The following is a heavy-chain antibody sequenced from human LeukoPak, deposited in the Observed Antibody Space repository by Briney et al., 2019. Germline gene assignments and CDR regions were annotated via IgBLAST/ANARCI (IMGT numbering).Heavy chain of an antibody. V-gene: IGHV3-23*01. D-gene: IGHD5-18*01. CDR2: ISGSGGST. Sequence: PGGSLRLSCAASGFTFSSYAMSWVRQAPGKGLEWVSAISGSGGSTYYADSVKGRFTISRDNSKNTVHLQMNSLRAEDTAVYYCAKGRRGYSHGSTDYWGQGTLVTVSS. CDR1: GFTFSSYA. J-gene: IGHJ4*02. CDR3: AKGRRGYSHGSTDY.